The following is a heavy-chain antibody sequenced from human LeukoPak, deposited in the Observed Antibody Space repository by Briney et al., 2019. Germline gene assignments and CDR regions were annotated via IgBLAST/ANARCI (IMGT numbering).Heavy chain of an antibody. CDR2: IYRSGIT. D-gene: IGHD3-10*01. J-gene: IGHJ4*02. CDR1: GASISSYNC. Sequence: SETLSLTCAVSGASISSYNCWGWVRQSPGKVLEWIGEIYRSGITNYNPSLKSRVTISVDKSKNQFSLKLNSVTAADTAVYYCARYVVYGSGKYYFDYWGQGTLVTVSS. CDR3: ARYVVYGSGKYYFDY. V-gene: IGHV4-4*02.